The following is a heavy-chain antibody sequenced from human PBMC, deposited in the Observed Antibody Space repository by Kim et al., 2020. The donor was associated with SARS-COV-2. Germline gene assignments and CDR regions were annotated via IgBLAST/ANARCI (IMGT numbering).Heavy chain of an antibody. V-gene: IGHV4-34*01. Sequence: PSLKSRVTISVDTSKNQFSLKLSSVTAADTAVYYCARGNSGSSWFAPFDYWGQGTLVTVSS. CDR3: ARGNSGSSWFAPFDY. D-gene: IGHD6-13*01. J-gene: IGHJ4*02.